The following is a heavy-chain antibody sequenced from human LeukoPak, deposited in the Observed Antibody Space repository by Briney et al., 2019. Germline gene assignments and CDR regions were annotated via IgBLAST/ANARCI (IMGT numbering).Heavy chain of an antibody. CDR1: GFTFSSYG. V-gene: IGHV3-30*18. J-gene: IGHJ4*02. Sequence: GGSLRLSCAASGFTFSSYGMHWVRQAPGKGLEWVAVISYDGSNKYYADSVKGRFTISRDNSKNTLYLQMNSLRAEDTAVYYCAKEVESDWPANFDYWGQGTLVTVSS. D-gene: IGHD2-21*02. CDR2: ISYDGSNK. CDR3: AKEVESDWPANFDY.